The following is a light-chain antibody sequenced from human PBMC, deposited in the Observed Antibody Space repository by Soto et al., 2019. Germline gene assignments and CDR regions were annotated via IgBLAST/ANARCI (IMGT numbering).Light chain of an antibody. Sequence: EVVMTQSPATLSASPGERVTLSCRASQNLGSSLAWYQQRPGQAPRLLLYGGSTRATGIPARFSGSGSGTEFTVTISSLQSEDFAVYYCQQYNKWLYTFGQGTKLEIK. CDR2: GGS. CDR3: QQYNKWLYT. J-gene: IGKJ2*01. V-gene: IGKV3-15*01. CDR1: QNLGSS.